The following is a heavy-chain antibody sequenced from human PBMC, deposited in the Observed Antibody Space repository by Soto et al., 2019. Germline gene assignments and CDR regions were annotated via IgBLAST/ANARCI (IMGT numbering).Heavy chain of an antibody. J-gene: IGHJ6*03. CDR3: ARQRTGYYYYYYYCMDV. CDR2: INHSGST. Sequence: SETLSLTCAVYGGSFSGYYWSWIRQPPGKGLEWIGEINHSGSTNYNPSLKSRVTISVDTSKNQFSLKLSSVTAADTAVYYCARQRTGYYYYYYYCMDVWGKGTTVTVAS. V-gene: IGHV4-34*01. CDR1: GGSFSGYY. D-gene: IGHD3-9*01.